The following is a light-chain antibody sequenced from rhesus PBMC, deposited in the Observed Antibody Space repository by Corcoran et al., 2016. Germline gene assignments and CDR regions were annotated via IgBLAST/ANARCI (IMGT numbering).Light chain of an antibody. J-gene: IGKJ4*01. CDR2: DAS. V-gene: IGKV1-38*01. CDR1: QGISSY. CDR3: QQRNSYPLT. Sequence: DIQLTQSPSSLSASVGDRVTITCRASQGISSYLAWYQQKSGKAPKLLIYDASNLQSGVPSRFSGSGCGTEFTLTISSLQPEDFATYYCQQRNSYPLTFGGGTTVEIK.